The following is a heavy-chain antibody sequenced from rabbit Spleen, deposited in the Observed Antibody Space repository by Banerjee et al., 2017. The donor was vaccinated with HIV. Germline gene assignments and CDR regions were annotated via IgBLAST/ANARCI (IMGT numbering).Heavy chain of an antibody. CDR1: GFSFSGYQH. Sequence: QEQLEESGGGLVKPGGTLTLTCTASGFSFSGYQHMCWVRQAPGKGLEWIACIYVRTSSTWYASWAKGRLTISKTSSTTVTLQMTSLTAADTATYFCARGIYSGSSAYYYGMDLWGPGTLVTVS. D-gene: IGHD1-1*01. J-gene: IGHJ6*01. CDR3: ARGIYSGSSAYYYGMDL. CDR2: IYVRTSST. V-gene: IGHV1S45*01.